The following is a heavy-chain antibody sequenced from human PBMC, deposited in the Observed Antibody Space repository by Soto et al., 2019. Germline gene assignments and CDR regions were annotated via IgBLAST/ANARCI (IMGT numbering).Heavy chain of an antibody. J-gene: IGHJ6*02. V-gene: IGHV4-30-4*01. Sequence: SETLSLTCTVSGGSISSGDYYWSWIRQPPGKGLEWIGYIYYSGSTHYNPSLKSRVTISVDTSKNQFSLKLSSVTAADTAVYYCAREATGRRYYYGMDVWGQGTTVTVS. CDR1: GGSISSGDYY. CDR2: IYYSGST. D-gene: IGHD3-10*01. CDR3: AREATGRRYYYGMDV.